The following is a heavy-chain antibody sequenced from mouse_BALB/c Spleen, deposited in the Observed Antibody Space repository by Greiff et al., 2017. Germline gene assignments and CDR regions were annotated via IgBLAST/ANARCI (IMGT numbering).Heavy chain of an antibody. CDR3: ARVGNYRYFDV. J-gene: IGHJ1*01. Sequence: QVQLQQSGAELVRPGTSVKVSCKASGYAFTNYLIEWVKQRPGQGLEWIGVINPGSGGTNYNEKFKGKATLTADKSSSTAYMQLSSLTSDDSAVYFCARVGNYRYFDVWGAGTTVTVSS. V-gene: IGHV1-54*03. CDR1: GYAFTNYL. CDR2: INPGSGGT. D-gene: IGHD1-1*01.